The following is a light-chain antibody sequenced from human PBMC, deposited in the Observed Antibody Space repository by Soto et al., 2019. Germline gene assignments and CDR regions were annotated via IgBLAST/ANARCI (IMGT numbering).Light chain of an antibody. CDR3: QTWGSSIVV. V-gene: IGLV4-69*01. Sequence: QPVLTQSPSASASLGASVKLTCTLSSGHSNYAIAWHQQQSEKGPRYLMKLNSDGSHSKRDAIPDRFSGSSSGAERYLTIPSLPSEDEDNYYCQTWGSSIVVFCGGTKLTVL. J-gene: IGLJ2*01. CDR1: SGHSNYA. CDR2: LNSDGSH.